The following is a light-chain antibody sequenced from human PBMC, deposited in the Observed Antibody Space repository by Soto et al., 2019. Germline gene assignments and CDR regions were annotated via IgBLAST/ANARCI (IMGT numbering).Light chain of an antibody. CDR2: EVS. CDR3: SAYSSSTTTLV. J-gene: IGLJ7*01. CDR1: SSDVGGYND. Sequence: QSALTQPASVSGSPGQSITISCTGTSSDVGGYNDVSWYQQHPGKVPKLMIYEVSNRPSGVSNRFSGSKSVNTVSLTISGLQAVDEADYYCSAYSSSTTTLVFGAGTQLTVL. V-gene: IGLV2-14*01.